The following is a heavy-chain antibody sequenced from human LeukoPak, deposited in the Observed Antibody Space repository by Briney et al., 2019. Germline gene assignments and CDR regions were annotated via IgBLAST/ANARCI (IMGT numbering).Heavy chain of an antibody. CDR3: ARARGRRHYDFWSGYSHDAFDI. D-gene: IGHD3-3*01. CDR2: MNPNSGNT. J-gene: IGHJ3*02. Sequence: ASVKVSCKASGYTFTSYDISWVRQATGQGLEWMGWMNPNSGNTGYAQKFQGRVTITADKSTSTAYMELSSLRSEDTAVYYCARARGRRHYDFWSGYSHDAFDIWGQGTMVTVSS. CDR1: GYTFTSYD. V-gene: IGHV1-8*01.